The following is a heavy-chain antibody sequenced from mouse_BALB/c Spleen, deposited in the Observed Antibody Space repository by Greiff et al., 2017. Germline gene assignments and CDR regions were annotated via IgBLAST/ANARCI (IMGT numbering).Heavy chain of an antibody. V-gene: IGHV3-2*02. D-gene: IGHD1-1*01. J-gene: IGHJ3*01. CDR1: GYSITSDYA. CDR3: ARRNYYGSSPAWFAY. Sequence: EVKLLESGPGLVKPSQSLSLTCTVTGYSITSDYAWNWIRQFPGNKLEWMGYISYSGSTSYNPSLKSRISITRDTSKNQFFLQLNSVTTEDTATYYCARRNYYGSSPAWFAYWGQGTLVTVSA. CDR2: ISYSGST.